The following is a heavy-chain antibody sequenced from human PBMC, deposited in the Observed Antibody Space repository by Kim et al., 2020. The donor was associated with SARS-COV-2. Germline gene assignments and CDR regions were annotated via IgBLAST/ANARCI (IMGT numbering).Heavy chain of an antibody. V-gene: IGHV1-18*01. CDR1: GYTFTNYG. J-gene: IGHJ2*01. Sequence: ASVKVSCKASGYTFTNYGISWVRQAPGQGLEWMGWISAYNGNTNYAQNLQGRVTMTTDTSTNTAYMELRSLRSDDTAVYYCVRKVAAVYWYFDLWGRGTLVTVSS. CDR2: ISAYNGNT. D-gene: IGHD6-25*01. CDR3: VRKVAAVYWYFDL.